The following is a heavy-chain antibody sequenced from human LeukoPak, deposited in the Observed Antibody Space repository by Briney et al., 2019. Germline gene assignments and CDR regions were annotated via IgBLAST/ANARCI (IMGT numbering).Heavy chain of an antibody. V-gene: IGHV4-61*01. Sequence: PSETLSLTCTVSGGSVSSGSYFWSWIRQPPGKGLEWIGNVYYSGRTNYNPSLKSRVTIFVDTSKNQFSLKLSSVTAADTAVYYCARGRGASLPNYYYYGMDVWGQGTTVTVSS. CDR2: VYYSGRT. CDR3: ARGRGASLPNYYYYGMDV. J-gene: IGHJ6*02. CDR1: GGSVSSGSYF. D-gene: IGHD2-2*01.